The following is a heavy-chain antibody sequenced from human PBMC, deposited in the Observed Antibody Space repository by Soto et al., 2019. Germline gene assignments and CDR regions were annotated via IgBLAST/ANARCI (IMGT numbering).Heavy chain of an antibody. CDR2: IIPIFGTA. Sequence: ASVKVSCKASGGTFSSYAISWVRQAPGQGLEWMGGIIPIFGTANYAQKFQGRVTITADESTSTAYMELSSLRSEDTAVYYCARPFWSGYYDDAFDIWGQGTMVTVSS. V-gene: IGHV1-69*13. CDR3: ARPFWSGYYDDAFDI. D-gene: IGHD3-3*01. J-gene: IGHJ3*02. CDR1: GGTFSSYA.